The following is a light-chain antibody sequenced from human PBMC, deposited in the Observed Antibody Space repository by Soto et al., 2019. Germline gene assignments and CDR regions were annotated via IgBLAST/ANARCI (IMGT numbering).Light chain of an antibody. CDR2: WAS. CDR3: QQYNISPL. Sequence: DIVMTQSPDSLAVSLGERATINCKSSQSVLYSSNNKNYLAWYQQKPGQPPKMLIYWASTRESGVPDRFSGSGSGNDFTLTISSLQAEDAAVYYCQQYNISPLFGPGTKVEIK. CDR1: QSVLYSSNNKNY. V-gene: IGKV4-1*01. J-gene: IGKJ3*01.